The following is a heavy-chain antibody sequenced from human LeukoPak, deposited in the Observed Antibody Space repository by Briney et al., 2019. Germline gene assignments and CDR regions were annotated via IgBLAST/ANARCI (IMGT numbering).Heavy chain of an antibody. CDR3: AKRVVPARHFDY. CDR2: ISGSGGST. D-gene: IGHD2-2*01. J-gene: IGHJ4*02. CDR1: GFTVGNNY. V-gene: IGHV3-23*01. Sequence: GGSLRLSCAASGFTVGNNYMSWVRQAPGEGLEWVSVISGSGGSTYYADSVKGRFTISRDNSKNTLYLQMNSLRAEDTAVYYCAKRVVPARHFDYWGQGTLVTVSS.